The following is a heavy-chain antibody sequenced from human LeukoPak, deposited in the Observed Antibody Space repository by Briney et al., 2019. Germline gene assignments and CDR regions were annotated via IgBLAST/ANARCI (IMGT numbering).Heavy chain of an antibody. CDR3: GRGALITIFGVVIMGAQGPYFDY. D-gene: IGHD3-3*01. J-gene: IGHJ4*02. Sequence: PSETLSLTCAVDGGSFSGYYWSWIRQPPGKGLEWIGEIIHSGSTNYNPSLKSRVTISVDTSKNQFSLQLSSVTAADTAVYYCGRGALITIFGVVIMGAQGPYFDYWGQGTLVTVSS. V-gene: IGHV4-34*01. CDR2: IIHSGST. CDR1: GGSFSGYY.